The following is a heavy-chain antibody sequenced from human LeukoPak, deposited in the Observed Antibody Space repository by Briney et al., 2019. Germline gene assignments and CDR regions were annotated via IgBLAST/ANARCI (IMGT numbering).Heavy chain of an antibody. D-gene: IGHD3-22*01. Sequence: GGPLRLSCAASGFTFSDYYMSWIRQAPGKGLEWVSYISSSGSTIYYADSVKGRFTISRDNAKNSLYLQMNSLRAEDTAVYYCARDPSTYYYDSSGPPDYWGQGTLVTVSS. CDR2: ISSSGSTI. CDR1: GFTFSDYY. J-gene: IGHJ4*02. V-gene: IGHV3-11*01. CDR3: ARDPSTYYYDSSGPPDY.